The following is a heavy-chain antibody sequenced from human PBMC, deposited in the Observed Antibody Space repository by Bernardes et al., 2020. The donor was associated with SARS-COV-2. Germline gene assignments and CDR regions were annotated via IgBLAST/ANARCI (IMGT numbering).Heavy chain of an antibody. Sequence: GGSLRLSCAASGFTFSSYGMHWVRQAPGKGLEWVAVIWYDGSNKYYADSVKGRFTISRDNSKNTLYLQMNSLRAEDTAVYYCARDSEVAAFLTPYGMDVWGQGTTVTVSS. V-gene: IGHV3-33*01. J-gene: IGHJ6*02. CDR3: ARDSEVAAFLTPYGMDV. CDR1: GFTFSSYG. CDR2: IWYDGSNK. D-gene: IGHD2-15*01.